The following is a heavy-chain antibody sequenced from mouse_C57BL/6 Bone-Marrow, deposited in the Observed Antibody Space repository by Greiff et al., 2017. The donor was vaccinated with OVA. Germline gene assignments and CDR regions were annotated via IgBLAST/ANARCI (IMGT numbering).Heavy chain of an antibody. CDR3: ARGFRLYYYTMDY. J-gene: IGHJ4*01. D-gene: IGHD1-2*01. Sequence: EVQLQQSGPELVKPGASVTISCKASGYSFTDYNMNWVKQSNGKSLEWIGVLNPNYGTTSYNQKFKGKATLTVDQSSSTAYMQLDSLTSENSAVYDCARGFRLYYYTMDYWGQGTSVTVSS. V-gene: IGHV1-39*01. CDR1: GYSFTDYN. CDR2: LNPNYGTT.